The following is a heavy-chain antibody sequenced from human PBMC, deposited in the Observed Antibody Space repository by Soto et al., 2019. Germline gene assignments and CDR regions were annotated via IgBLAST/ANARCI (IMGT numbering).Heavy chain of an antibody. J-gene: IGHJ4*02. CDR1: GGSISSGDYY. V-gene: IGHV4-30-4*01. Sequence: TSETLSLTCTVSGGSISSGDYYWSWIRQPPGKGLDWIGYIYYSGSTYYNPSLKSRVTISVDTSKNQFSLKLSSVTAADTAVYYCARGSDRVREVINRWGQGTLVTVSS. D-gene: IGHD3-10*01. CDR3: ARGSDRVREVINR. CDR2: IYYSGST.